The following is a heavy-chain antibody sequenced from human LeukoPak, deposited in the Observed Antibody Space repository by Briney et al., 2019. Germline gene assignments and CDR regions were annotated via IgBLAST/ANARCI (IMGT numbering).Heavy chain of an antibody. V-gene: IGHV4-59*08. J-gene: IGHJ4*02. D-gene: IGHD1-26*01. CDR1: GGSISSYY. CDR3: ARHPTWGGSLYYFDY. Sequence: PSETLSLTCTVSGGSISSYYWSWIRQPPGKGLEWIGYIYYSGSTNYNPSLKSRVTISVDTSKNQFSLKLSSVTAADTAVHYCARHPTWGGSLYYFDYWGQGTLVTVSS. CDR2: IYYSGST.